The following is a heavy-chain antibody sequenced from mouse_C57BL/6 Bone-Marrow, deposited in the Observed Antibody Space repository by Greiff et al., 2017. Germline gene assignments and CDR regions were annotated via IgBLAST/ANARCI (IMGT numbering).Heavy chain of an antibody. CDR2: ISDGGSYT. J-gene: IGHJ2*01. Sequence: EVMLVESGGGLVKPGGSLKLSCAASGFTFSSYAMSWVRQTPEKRLEWVATISDGGSYTYYPDNVKGRFTISRDTAKNNLYLQMSHLKSEDTAMYYCARVLYYGLDYWGQGTTLTVSS. V-gene: IGHV5-4*03. CDR3: ARVLYYGLDY. D-gene: IGHD1-1*01. CDR1: GFTFSSYA.